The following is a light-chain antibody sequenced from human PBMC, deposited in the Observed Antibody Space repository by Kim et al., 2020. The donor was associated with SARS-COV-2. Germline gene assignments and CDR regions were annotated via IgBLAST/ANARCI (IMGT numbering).Light chain of an antibody. CDR1: SSNLASNS. V-gene: IGLV1-44*01. CDR2: SYN. Sequence: GPRVTVSCSGSSSNLASNSVNWYKQIPGTAPKLLIYSYNQRPSGVPDRVSGSKSGTSASLAISGLQSEDEADYYCAAWDDSLSAWLFGGGTQLTVL. CDR3: AAWDDSLSAWL. J-gene: IGLJ3*02.